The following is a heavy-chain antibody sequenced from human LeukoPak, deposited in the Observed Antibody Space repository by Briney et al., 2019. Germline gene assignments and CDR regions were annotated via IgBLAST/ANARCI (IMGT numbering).Heavy chain of an antibody. V-gene: IGHV4-61*01. CDR1: GGSIRSSSYY. Sequence: SETLSLICTVAGGSIRSSSYYCSWIRQPPGKGLEWIGYIHYSGSTSYNPSLKSRVTISVDTSKNQISLKVRSVTAADTAVYYCARTTEDCSSTSCYQYWFDPWGQGTLVTVSS. CDR3: ARTTEDCSSTSCYQYWFDP. D-gene: IGHD2-2*01. CDR2: IHYSGST. J-gene: IGHJ5*02.